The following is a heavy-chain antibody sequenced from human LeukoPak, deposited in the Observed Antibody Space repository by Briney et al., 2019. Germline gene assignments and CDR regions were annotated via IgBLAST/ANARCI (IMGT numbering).Heavy chain of an antibody. CDR2: IYTSGST. V-gene: IGHV4-4*07. J-gene: IGHJ6*02. Sequence: SETLSLTCTVSGGSISSYYWSWIRQPARKGLEWIGRIYTSGSTNYNPSLKSRVTMSVDTSKNQFSLKLSSVTAADTAVYYCARGDYGSGLSYGMDVWGQGTTVTVSS. D-gene: IGHD3-10*01. CDR3: ARGDYGSGLSYGMDV. CDR1: GGSISSYY.